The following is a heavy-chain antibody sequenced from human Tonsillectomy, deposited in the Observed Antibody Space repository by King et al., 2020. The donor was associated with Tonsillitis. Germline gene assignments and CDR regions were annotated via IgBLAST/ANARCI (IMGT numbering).Heavy chain of an antibody. Sequence: VQLVESGAEVKKPGSSVKVSCKVSGGTFSTYSISWVRQAPGQGLEWMGGIIPLFGTANYALTYLGRVTFTSDESTTTAYMELSSLGSEDTAVYYCARGSYYGSGTYYRLSGFESWGQGTLVTVSS. CDR1: GGTFSTYS. V-gene: IGHV1-69*01. J-gene: IGHJ4*02. D-gene: IGHD3-10*01. CDR2: IIPLFGTA. CDR3: ARGSYYGSGTYYRLSGFES.